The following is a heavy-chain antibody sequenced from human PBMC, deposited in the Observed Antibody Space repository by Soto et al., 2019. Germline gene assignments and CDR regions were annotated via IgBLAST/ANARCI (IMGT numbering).Heavy chain of an antibody. V-gene: IGHV3-15*01. D-gene: IGHD3-3*01. J-gene: IGHJ3*02. CDR1: GFTFSDAL. CDR2: IKSKTDGGTT. CDR3: TTEIRITIFGVVISGDAFDI. Sequence: PGGSLRLSCAASGFTFSDALMSWVRQSPGKGLEWVGRIKSKTDGGTTDYAAPVEGRFTISRDDSKNTLYLQMNSLKTEDTAVYYCTTEIRITIFGVVISGDAFDIWGQGTMVTVSS.